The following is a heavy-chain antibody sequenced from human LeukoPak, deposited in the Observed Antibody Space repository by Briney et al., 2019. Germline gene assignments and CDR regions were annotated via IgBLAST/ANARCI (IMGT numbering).Heavy chain of an antibody. CDR1: GYSFTSYW. CDR3: ARQQQLAHYYYGMDV. CDR2: IYPGDSDT. D-gene: IGHD6-13*01. Sequence: GESLKISCKGSGYSFTSYWIGWVRQMPGKGLEWMGIIYPGDSDTRYSPSFQGQVTISADKSISTAYLQWSSLKASDTAMYYCARQQQLAHYYYGMDVWGQGTTVTVSS. V-gene: IGHV5-51*01. J-gene: IGHJ6*02.